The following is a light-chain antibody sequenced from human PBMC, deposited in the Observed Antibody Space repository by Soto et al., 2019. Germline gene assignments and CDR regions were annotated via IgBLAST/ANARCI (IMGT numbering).Light chain of an antibody. CDR3: TSSTSGSLYV. CDR2: NVS. J-gene: IGLJ1*01. Sequence: QPVLTQPASVSGSPGQSITISCTGTSSDVGGYNYVSWYQQYPGKVPKLLIYNVSNRPSGVSNRFSGSKSGNTASLTISGLQAEDEADYFCTSSTSGSLYVFGTGTKLTVL. CDR1: SSDVGGYNY. V-gene: IGLV2-14*01.